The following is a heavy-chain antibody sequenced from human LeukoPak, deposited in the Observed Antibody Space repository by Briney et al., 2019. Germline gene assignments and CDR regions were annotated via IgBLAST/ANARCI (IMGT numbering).Heavy chain of an antibody. J-gene: IGHJ6*02. D-gene: IGHD6-13*01. Sequence: GGSLRLSCAASGFTFSSYAMHWVRQAPGKGLEWVAVISYDGSNKYYADSVKGRFTISRDNSKNTLYLQMNSLRAEDTAVYYCARDGYSSSWYPYYYYYYGMDVWGQGTTVTVSS. CDR2: ISYDGSNK. CDR3: ARDGYSSSWYPYYYYYYGMDV. V-gene: IGHV3-30-3*01. CDR1: GFTFSSYA.